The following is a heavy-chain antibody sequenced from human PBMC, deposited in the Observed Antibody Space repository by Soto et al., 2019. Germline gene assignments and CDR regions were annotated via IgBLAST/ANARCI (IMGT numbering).Heavy chain of an antibody. Sequence: GGSLRLSCEVSGFSVTANYMSWVRQAPGKGLEWVSVIYSGASTYYADSVRGRCTISRDNSKNTLYLQMNSLRVEDTAVYYCAKKVPGSNPLDSWGQGALVTVSS. V-gene: IGHV3-53*01. CDR3: AKKVPGSNPLDS. CDR1: GFSVTANY. CDR2: IYSGAST. J-gene: IGHJ4*02. D-gene: IGHD1-1*01.